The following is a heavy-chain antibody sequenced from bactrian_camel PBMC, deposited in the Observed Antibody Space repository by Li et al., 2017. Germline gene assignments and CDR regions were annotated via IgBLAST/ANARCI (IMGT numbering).Heavy chain of an antibody. CDR2: ISTGGATT. V-gene: IGHV3S1*01. J-gene: IGHJ4*01. CDR1: GFTFSEYA. D-gene: IGHD3*01. Sequence: HVQLVESGGGLVQPGGSLRLSCAASGFTFSEYAMKWVRQAPGKGLEWVSVISTGGATTYYADSVNGRFTISRDNAKNTLYLQLNSLKTEDTAMYYCAKDTTATPTTYSEWGQGTQVTVS. CDR3: AKDTTATPTTYSE.